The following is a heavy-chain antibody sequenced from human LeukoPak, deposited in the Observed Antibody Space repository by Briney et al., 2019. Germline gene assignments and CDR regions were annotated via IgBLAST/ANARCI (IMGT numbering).Heavy chain of an antibody. J-gene: IGHJ5*02. CDR1: GYTFTSYD. Sequence: SVKVSCKASGYTFTSYDISWVRQAPGQGLEWMGRIIPIFGTANYAQKFQGRVTITTDESTSTAYMELSSLRSEDTSVYYCARELTVTPEGWFDPWGQGTLVTVSS. CDR2: IIPIFGTA. CDR3: ARELTVTPEGWFDP. V-gene: IGHV1-69*05. D-gene: IGHD4-17*01.